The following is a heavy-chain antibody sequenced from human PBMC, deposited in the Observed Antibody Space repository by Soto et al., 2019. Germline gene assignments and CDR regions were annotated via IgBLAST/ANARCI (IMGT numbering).Heavy chain of an antibody. CDR3: AREGLLGWFDP. V-gene: IGHV3-30-3*01. CDR2: ISYDGSNK. J-gene: IGHJ5*02. Sequence: PGGSLRLSCAASGFTFSSYAMHWVRQAPGKGLEWVAVISYDGSNKYYADSVKGRFTISRDNSKNTLYLQMNSLRAEDTAVYYCAREGLLGWFDPWGQGTLVTSPQ. D-gene: IGHD1-26*01. CDR1: GFTFSSYA.